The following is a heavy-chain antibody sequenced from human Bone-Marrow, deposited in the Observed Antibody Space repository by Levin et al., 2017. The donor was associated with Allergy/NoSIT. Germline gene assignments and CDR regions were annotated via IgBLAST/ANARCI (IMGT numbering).Heavy chain of an antibody. V-gene: IGHV4-59*08. D-gene: IGHD3-10*01. Sequence: KASETLSLTCNVSDGSISSYYWSWIRQPPGKGLEWIGYIYYSGSTKYSPSLKSRVTISVDTSKKQISLTLRSLTAADTAVYYCARKSGWFGESSYHYPMDVWGQGTAVTVSS. CDR3: ARKSGWFGESSYHYPMDV. CDR2: IYYSGST. CDR1: DGSISSYY. J-gene: IGHJ6*02.